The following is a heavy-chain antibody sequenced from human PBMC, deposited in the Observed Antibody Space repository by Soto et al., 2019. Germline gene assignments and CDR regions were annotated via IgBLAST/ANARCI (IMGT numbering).Heavy chain of an antibody. Sequence: QLTLNESGPTVVRPTETLTLTCRPSGFSLTTSGVGVGWIRQSPGKAPEWLALIYWDDDKRYSASLKSRLTITQATSKNQVVLTVSDLDPTDTATYYCAHRVLRTVFGLITTTAISFDFWGQGAPVAVPS. D-gene: IGHD3-3*01. V-gene: IGHV2-5*02. CDR3: AHRVLRTVFGLITTTAISFDF. J-gene: IGHJ4*02. CDR2: IYWDDDK. CDR1: GFSLTTSGVG.